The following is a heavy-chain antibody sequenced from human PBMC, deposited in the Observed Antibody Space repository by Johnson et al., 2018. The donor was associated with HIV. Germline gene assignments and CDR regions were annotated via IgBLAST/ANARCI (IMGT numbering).Heavy chain of an antibody. CDR1: GFTFSNYD. CDR2: IRYDGSIE. J-gene: IGHJ3*02. D-gene: IGHD4-17*01. Sequence: QVQLVESGGGVVQPGGSLRLSCTASGFTFSNYDIHWVRQAPGKRLEWVAFIRYDGSIEYYADSVKGRFTISRDNSKNTLYLQMNSLRAEDTAVYYCARDRDYGDYKVGAFDIWGQGTMVTVSS. V-gene: IGHV3-30*02. CDR3: ARDRDYGDYKVGAFDI.